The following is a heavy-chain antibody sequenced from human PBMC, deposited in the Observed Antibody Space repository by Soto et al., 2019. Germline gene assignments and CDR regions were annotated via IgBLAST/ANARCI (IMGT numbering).Heavy chain of an antibody. V-gene: IGHV4-59*01. CDR3: ARVIREDIVVVPAAILGRCPGAFDI. CDR1: GGSISSYY. D-gene: IGHD2-2*02. J-gene: IGHJ3*02. CDR2: IYYSGST. Sequence: PSETLSLTCTVSGGSISSYYWSWIRQPPGKGLEWIGYIYYSGSTNYNPSLKSRVTISVDTSKNQFSLKLSSVTAADTAVYYCARVIREDIVVVPAAILGRCPGAFDIWGQGTMVTVSS.